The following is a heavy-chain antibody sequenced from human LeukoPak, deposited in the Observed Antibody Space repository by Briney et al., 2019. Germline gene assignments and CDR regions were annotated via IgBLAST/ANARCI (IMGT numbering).Heavy chain of an antibody. D-gene: IGHD6-13*01. V-gene: IGHV3-7*01. Sequence: GGSLRLSCAGSEFTFSSYYMSWVRQAPGKGLEWVANINEDGSEAGYLDSVKGRFTISRDNAKNSVHLQMNSLRAEDTAVYYCAKDLGAPRYSSSWAPDYWGQGTLVTVSS. J-gene: IGHJ4*02. CDR1: EFTFSSYY. CDR2: INEDGSEA. CDR3: AKDLGAPRYSSSWAPDY.